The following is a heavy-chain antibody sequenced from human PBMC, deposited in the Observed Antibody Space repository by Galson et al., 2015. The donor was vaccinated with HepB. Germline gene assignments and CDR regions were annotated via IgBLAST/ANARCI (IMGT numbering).Heavy chain of an antibody. Sequence: SVKVSCKASGYSFTNYHIHWVRQAPGQGLEWMAMINPSSGRTTYAQKFQDRASMTRDTSTSTVYMELSSLRFEDTAIYYCGREVGSSENMDVWGQGTTVTVSS. V-gene: IGHV1-46*01. CDR3: GREVGSSENMDV. D-gene: IGHD6-13*01. J-gene: IGHJ6*02. CDR1: GYSFTNYH. CDR2: INPSSGRT.